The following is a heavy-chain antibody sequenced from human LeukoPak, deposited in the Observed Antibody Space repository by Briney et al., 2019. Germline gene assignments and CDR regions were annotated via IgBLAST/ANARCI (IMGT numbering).Heavy chain of an antibody. J-gene: IGHJ5*02. Sequence: GGSLRLSFAASGFTFSSYAMSWVRHAPGEGLAWVSAISDSGGTTYYADSVKGRFTISRDNSKNTLYLQMNGLRGEDTAVYYCAKLTRGYCSSTACPNWFDPWGQGTLVTVSS. V-gene: IGHV3-23*01. CDR2: ISDSGGTT. D-gene: IGHD2-2*01. CDR1: GFTFSSYA. CDR3: AKLTRGYCSSTACPNWFDP.